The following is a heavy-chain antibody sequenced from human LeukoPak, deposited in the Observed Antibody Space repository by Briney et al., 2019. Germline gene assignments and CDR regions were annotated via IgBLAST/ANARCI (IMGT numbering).Heavy chain of an antibody. CDR2: INPNSGGT. V-gene: IGHV1-2*06. CDR1: GYTFTGYY. D-gene: IGHD6-25*01. Sequence: ASVKVSCKASGYTFTGYYMHWVRQAPGQGLEWMGRINPNSGGTNYAQKFQGRVTMTRDTSISTAYMELSRLRSDDTAVYYCARVHLRGSGGGVGYYSDYWGQGTLVTVSS. CDR3: ARVHLRGSGGGVGYYSDY. J-gene: IGHJ4*02.